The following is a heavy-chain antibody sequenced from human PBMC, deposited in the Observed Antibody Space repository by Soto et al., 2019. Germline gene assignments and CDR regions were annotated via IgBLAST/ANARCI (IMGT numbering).Heavy chain of an antibody. Sequence: GGSLRLSCAASGFTFSRYEMSWVRQAPGKGLEWVSYISSISSTTYYADSVKGRFTISGDNAKKSLYLHMNSLRAEDTAVYYLARVLVDSDSYYYGMDVWGQGTTVTVSS. CDR2: ISSISSTT. J-gene: IGHJ6*02. V-gene: IGHV3-48*03. CDR3: ARVLVDSDSYYYGMDV. D-gene: IGHD3-22*01. CDR1: GFTFSRYE.